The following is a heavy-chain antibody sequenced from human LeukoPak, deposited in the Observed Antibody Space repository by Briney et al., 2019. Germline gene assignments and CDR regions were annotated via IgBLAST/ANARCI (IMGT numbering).Heavy chain of an antibody. CDR2: IKQDGSEK. V-gene: IGHV3-7*01. D-gene: IGHD3-10*01. CDR1: RFTFSSYW. Sequence: GGSLRLSCAASRFTFSSYWMSWVRQAPGKGLEWVANIKQDGSEKYYVDSVKGRFTISRDNAKNPLYLQMNSLRAEDTAVYYCASIWFGALSHFHCRVQETLHNVPS. CDR3: ASIWFGALSHFHC. J-gene: IGHJ4*02.